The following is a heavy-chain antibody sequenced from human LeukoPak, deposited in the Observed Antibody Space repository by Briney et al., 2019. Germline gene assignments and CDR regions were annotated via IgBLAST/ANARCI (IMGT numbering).Heavy chain of an antibody. D-gene: IGHD6-19*01. Sequence: PSQTLSLTCAISGDSVSSNSAAWNWIRQSPSRGLEWLGRTYYRSKWYNDYAVSVKSRITINPDTSKNQFSLQLNSVTPEDTAVYYCARVSEGSSGWEYYFDYWGQGTLVTVSS. CDR1: GDSVSSNSAA. CDR2: TYYRSKWYN. CDR3: ARVSEGSSGWEYYFDY. J-gene: IGHJ4*02. V-gene: IGHV6-1*01.